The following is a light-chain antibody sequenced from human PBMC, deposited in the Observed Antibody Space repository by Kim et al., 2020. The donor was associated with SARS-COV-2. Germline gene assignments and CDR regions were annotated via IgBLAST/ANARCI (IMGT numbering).Light chain of an antibody. V-gene: IGKV1-39*01. Sequence: DIQMTQSPYSLSASVGDRVTITCRASQSISSYLNWYQQKPAKAPKLLIYAASSLQSGVPSRFSGSGSGTDFTLTISSLQPEDFATYYCQQSYSTPYTFGQGTKLEI. CDR1: QSISSY. J-gene: IGKJ2*01. CDR3: QQSYSTPYT. CDR2: AAS.